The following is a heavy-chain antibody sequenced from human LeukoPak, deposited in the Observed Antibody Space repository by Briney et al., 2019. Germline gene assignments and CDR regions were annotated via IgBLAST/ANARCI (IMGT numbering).Heavy chain of an antibody. J-gene: IGHJ5*02. D-gene: IGHD3-22*01. CDR2: INPSGGST. V-gene: IGHV1-46*01. CDR3: ARQYYYDSSGYPNWFDP. CDR1: GYTFTSYY. Sequence: ASVKVSCKASGYTFTSYYMHWVRQAPGQGLEWMRIINPSGGSTSYAQKFQGRVTMTRDTSTSTVYMELSSLRSEDTAVYYCARQYYYDSSGYPNWFDPWGQGTLVNVSS.